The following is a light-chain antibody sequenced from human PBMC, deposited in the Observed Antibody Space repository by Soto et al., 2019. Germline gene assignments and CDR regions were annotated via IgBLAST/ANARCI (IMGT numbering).Light chain of an antibody. V-gene: IGKV3-15*01. CDR3: QQYGIWPPWT. Sequence: EIAMTQSPATLSVSPGERATLSCRSSQSVGRKLAWYHQKPGQAPRLLIYDASNRAKGVPARFSGSGSGTDFTLTISSLQSEDVAVYLCQQYGIWPPWTFGQGDKGEI. CDR1: QSVGRK. CDR2: DAS. J-gene: IGKJ1*01.